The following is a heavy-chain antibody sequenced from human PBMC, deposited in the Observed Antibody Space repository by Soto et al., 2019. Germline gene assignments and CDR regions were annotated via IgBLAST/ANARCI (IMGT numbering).Heavy chain of an antibody. J-gene: IGHJ6*03. CDR1: GFTFSSYG. Sequence: GGSLRLSCAASGFTFSSYGMSWVRQAPGKGLEWVANIKQGGSEKYYVDSVKGRFTISIDSAENSLYLQMNSLRAEDTSVYYCARVLINKQLENNYYYYYMDVWGKGTTVTVSS. CDR3: ARVLINKQLENNYYYYYMDV. D-gene: IGHD6-6*01. V-gene: IGHV3-7*01. CDR2: IKQGGSEK.